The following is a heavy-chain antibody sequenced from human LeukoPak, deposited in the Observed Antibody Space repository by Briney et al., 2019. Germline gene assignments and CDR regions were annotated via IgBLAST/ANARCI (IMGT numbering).Heavy chain of an antibody. CDR3: ARATTYDILTGYFDY. Sequence: GGSLRLSCAASGFTFSRYWMNWVRQAPGKGLEWVSSISSSSSYIYYAESVKGRFTMSRDNAKNSLYLQMNSLRAEDTAVYYCARATTYDILTGYFDYWGQGTLVTVSS. CDR1: GFTFSRYW. V-gene: IGHV3-21*01. CDR2: ISSSSSYI. D-gene: IGHD3-9*01. J-gene: IGHJ4*02.